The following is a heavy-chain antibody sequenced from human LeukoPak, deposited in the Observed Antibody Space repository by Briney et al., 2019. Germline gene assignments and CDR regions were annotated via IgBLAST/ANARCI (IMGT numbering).Heavy chain of an antibody. Sequence: SETPSLTCTVSGGSISSYYWSWIRQPAGKGLEWIGRIYTSGSTNYNPSLKGRVTMSVDTSKNQFSLKLSSVTAADTAVYYCARGPYCSSTSCVRIKTWFDPWGQGTLVTVSS. CDR2: IYTSGST. CDR3: ARGPYCSSTSCVRIKTWFDP. D-gene: IGHD2-2*01. V-gene: IGHV4-4*07. CDR1: GGSISSYY. J-gene: IGHJ5*02.